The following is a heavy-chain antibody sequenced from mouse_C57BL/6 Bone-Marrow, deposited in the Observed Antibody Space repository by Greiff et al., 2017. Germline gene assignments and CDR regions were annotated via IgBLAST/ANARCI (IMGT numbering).Heavy chain of an antibody. D-gene: IGHD1-1*01. CDR2: ISSGSSTI. V-gene: IGHV5-17*01. CDR1: GFTFSDYG. CDR3: ARGYGRGDFDY. J-gene: IGHJ2*01. Sequence: EVHLVESGGGLVKPGGSLKLSCAASGFTFSDYGMHWVRQAPEKGLEWVAYISSGSSTIYYADTVKGRFTISSDNAKNTLFLQMTSLGSEDTAMYYCARGYGRGDFDYWGQGTTLTVSS.